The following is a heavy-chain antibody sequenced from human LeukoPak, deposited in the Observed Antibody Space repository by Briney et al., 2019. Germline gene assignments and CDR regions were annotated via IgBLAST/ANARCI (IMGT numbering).Heavy chain of an antibody. CDR3: ARDASSPQNYYYYYMDV. V-gene: IGHV4-61*02. Sequence: PSETLSLTCTVSGGSISSGSYYWSWIRQPAGKGLEWIGRIYTSGSTNYNPSLKSRVTISVDAPKNQFSLKLSSVTAADTAVYYCARDASSPQNYYYYYMDVWGKGTTVTISS. J-gene: IGHJ6*03. CDR1: GGSISSGSYY. D-gene: IGHD6-13*01. CDR2: IYTSGST.